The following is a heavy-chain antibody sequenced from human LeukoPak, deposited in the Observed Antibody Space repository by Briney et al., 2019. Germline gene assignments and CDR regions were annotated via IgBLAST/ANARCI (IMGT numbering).Heavy chain of an antibody. V-gene: IGHV4-61*09. CDR2: IYTSGST. CDR3: ARREGRYCSGGSCSYYFDY. J-gene: IGHJ4*01. D-gene: IGHD2-15*01. CDR1: GGSISSVSYY. Sequence: PSQTLSLTCTVSGGSISSVSYYWSWIRQPAGKGLEWIGHIYTSGSTDYNPSLKSRVTISVDTSKNQFSLKLSSVTAADTAVYYCARREGRYCSGGSCSYYFDYWGQGTLVTVSS.